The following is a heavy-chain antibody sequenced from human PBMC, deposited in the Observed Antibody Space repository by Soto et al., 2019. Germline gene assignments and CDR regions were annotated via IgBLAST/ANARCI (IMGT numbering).Heavy chain of an antibody. D-gene: IGHD6-6*01. J-gene: IGHJ5*02. CDR3: AREAAVPLNWSDP. Sequence: EVQLVESGGGLVQPGGSLRLSCAASGFTFSSYSMKWVRQAPGKGLEWVSYISSSGSTIFSADSVKGRFTISRDNAKNSLYLQMNSLRDEDTAVYYCAREAAVPLNWSDPWGQGTLVTVYS. CDR2: ISSSGSTI. V-gene: IGHV3-48*02. CDR1: GFTFSSYS.